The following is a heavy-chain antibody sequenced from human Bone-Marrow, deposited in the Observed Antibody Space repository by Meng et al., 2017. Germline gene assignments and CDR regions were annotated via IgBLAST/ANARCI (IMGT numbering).Heavy chain of an antibody. CDR3: ARGPLSAAGTMGYFQH. V-gene: IGHV4-31*03. J-gene: IGHJ1*01. D-gene: IGHD6-13*01. CDR2: IYYSGST. Sequence: QVHSPGSGPGWVKPSHTLSRSCTVSGGSISSVGYYWSWIRQHPGKGLEWIGYIYYSGSTYFNPSLKSRVTISVDTSKNQFSLKLSSVTAADTAVYYCARGPLSAAGTMGYFQHWGQGTLVTVSS. CDR1: GGSISSVGYY.